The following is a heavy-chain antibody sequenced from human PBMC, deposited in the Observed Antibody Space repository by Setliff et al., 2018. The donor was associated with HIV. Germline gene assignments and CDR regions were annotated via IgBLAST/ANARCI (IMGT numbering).Heavy chain of an antibody. D-gene: IGHD5-12*01. CDR2: ISTYNDNT. Sequence: ASVKVSCKGSGYTFPNYGFSWVRQAPGQGLEWMGWISTYNDNTNYAQKFQDRVTFTTDISTSTVYMELRSLKSDDTAVYYCARARSGYEADFDYWGQGTLVTV. CDR3: ARARSGYEADFDY. CDR1: GYTFPNYG. J-gene: IGHJ4*02. V-gene: IGHV1-18*04.